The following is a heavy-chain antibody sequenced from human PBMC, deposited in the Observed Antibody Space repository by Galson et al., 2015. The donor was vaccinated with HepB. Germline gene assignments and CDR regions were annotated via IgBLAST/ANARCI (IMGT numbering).Heavy chain of an antibody. J-gene: IGHJ6*02. CDR2: ISSSSSYI. D-gene: IGHD3-9*01. V-gene: IGHV3-21*01. CDR3: ARDFRSPVLRYFDWFPGRQGPNYYYYGMDV. CDR1: GFTFSSYS. Sequence: SLRLSCAASGFTFSSYSMNWVRQAPGKGLEWVSSISSSSSYIYYADSVKGRFTISRDNAKNSLYLQMNSLRAEDTAVYYCARDFRSPVLRYFDWFPGRQGPNYYYYGMDVWGQGTTVTVSS.